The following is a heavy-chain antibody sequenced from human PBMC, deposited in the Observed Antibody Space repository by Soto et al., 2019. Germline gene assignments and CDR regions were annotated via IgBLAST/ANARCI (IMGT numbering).Heavy chain of an antibody. D-gene: IGHD3-16*01. CDR3: ARDLLDASMGDLKYGMDV. Sequence: QVQLQEWGPGLVKPSGTLSLTCAVSGGSISSSNWWSWVRQPPGQGLEWIGEMHHSGSTNYNPSLTSRVTISVDKSKHQFSLKRSSVTAADTAVYYCARDLLDASMGDLKYGMDVWGQGPTVTVSS. CDR2: MHHSGST. CDR1: GGSISSSNW. V-gene: IGHV4-4*02. J-gene: IGHJ6*02.